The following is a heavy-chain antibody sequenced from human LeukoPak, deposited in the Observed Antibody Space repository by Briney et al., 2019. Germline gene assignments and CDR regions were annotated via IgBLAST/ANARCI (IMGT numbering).Heavy chain of an antibody. CDR1: GFTFSSYG. D-gene: IGHD2-21*02. CDR3: AKDGYCGGDCPGGMDV. CDR2: ISYDGSNK. V-gene: IGHV3-30*18. J-gene: IGHJ6*02. Sequence: GRSLRLSCAASGFTFSSYGMHWVRQAPGKGLEWVAVISYDGSNKYYADSVKGRFTISRDNSKNTLYLQMNSLRAEDTAVYYCAKDGYCGGDCPGGMDVWGQGTTVAVSS.